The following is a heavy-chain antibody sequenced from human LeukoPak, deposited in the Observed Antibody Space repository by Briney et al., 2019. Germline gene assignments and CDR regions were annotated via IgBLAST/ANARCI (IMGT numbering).Heavy chain of an antibody. CDR2: IWYDGSNK. CDR1: GFTFSSYG. D-gene: IGHD4-17*01. Sequence: GGSLRLSCAASGFTFSSYGMHWVRQAPGKGLEWVAVIWYDGSNKYYADSVKGRFTISRDNSKNTLYLQMNSLRAEDTAVYFCARDDYGDSFDYWGQGTLVTVSS. V-gene: IGHV3-33*01. J-gene: IGHJ4*02. CDR3: ARDDYGDSFDY.